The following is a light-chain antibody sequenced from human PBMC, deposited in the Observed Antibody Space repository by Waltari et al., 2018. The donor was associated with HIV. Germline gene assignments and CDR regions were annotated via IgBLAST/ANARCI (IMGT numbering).Light chain of an antibody. V-gene: IGKV4-1*01. Sequence: DSVMSRSPDSLAVSLGERATLNCKSIQSILFNSNNKNYLGWYQQKTGEPTKLLIYCASTREFGVPDRCSGSVSGTDLTLTISSLQAEDVAVYYCQKYYSTPHTFGQGTKLEIK. CDR3: QKYYSTPHT. CDR1: QSILFNSNNKNY. CDR2: CAS. J-gene: IGKJ2*01.